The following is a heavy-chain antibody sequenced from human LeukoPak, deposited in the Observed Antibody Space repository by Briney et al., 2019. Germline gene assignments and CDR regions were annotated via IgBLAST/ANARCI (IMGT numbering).Heavy chain of an antibody. V-gene: IGHV1-69*04. J-gene: IGHJ4*02. CDR2: IIPILGIA. CDR1: GGTFSSYT. CDR3: ARDGETPLDRGPIDY. D-gene: IGHD1-14*01. Sequence: ASVKVSCKASGGTFSSYTISWVRQAPGQGLEWMGRIIPILGIANYAQKFQGRVTITADKSTSTAYMELSSLRSEDTAVYYCARDGETPLDRGPIDYWGQGTLVTVSS.